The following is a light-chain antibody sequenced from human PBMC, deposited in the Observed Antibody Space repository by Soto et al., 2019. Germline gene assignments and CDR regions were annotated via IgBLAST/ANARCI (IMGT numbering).Light chain of an antibody. Sequence: QSVLTQPASVSGSPGQSIAISCTGTSSDVGGYDYVSWYQQHPDKAPKLIIYEVTKRPSGVSNRFSGSKSGNTASLTISGLQPDDEADYYCRSYTTSNTFVFGTGTKSPS. CDR3: RSYTTSNTFV. J-gene: IGLJ1*01. CDR2: EVT. CDR1: SSDVGGYDY. V-gene: IGLV2-14*01.